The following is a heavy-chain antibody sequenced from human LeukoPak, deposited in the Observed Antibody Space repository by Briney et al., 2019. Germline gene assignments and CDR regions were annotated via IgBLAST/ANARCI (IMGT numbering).Heavy chain of an antibody. Sequence: LPGRSLRLSCAASGFTFSSYGIHWVRQAPGKGLEWVAVIWYDGSNKYYADSVKGRFTISRDNSKNTLYLQMNSLRAEDTAVYYCARDGATRGAVDYWGQGTLVTVSS. D-gene: IGHD1-26*01. J-gene: IGHJ4*02. CDR3: ARDGATRGAVDY. CDR1: GFTFSSYG. CDR2: IWYDGSNK. V-gene: IGHV3-33*01.